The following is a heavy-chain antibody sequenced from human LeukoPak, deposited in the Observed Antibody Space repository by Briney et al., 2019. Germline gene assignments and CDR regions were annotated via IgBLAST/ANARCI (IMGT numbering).Heavy chain of an antibody. CDR1: GYTFTNYA. D-gene: IGHD2-15*01. V-gene: IGHV1-3*01. CDR3: ARQAYCSGGSCYYYYGMDV. CDR2: INAGNGDT. J-gene: IGHJ6*02. Sequence: ASVKVSCKASGYTFTNYAIHWVRQAPGQRLEWMGWINAGNGDTKYSQKFQGRVTLTRHTSASTVYMELSSLRSEDTAVYYCARQAYCSGGSCYYYYGMDVWGQGTTVTVSS.